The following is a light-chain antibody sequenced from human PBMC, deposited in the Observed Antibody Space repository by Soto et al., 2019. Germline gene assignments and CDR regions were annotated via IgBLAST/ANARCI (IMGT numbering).Light chain of an antibody. CDR1: QDIRND. CDR2: AAS. Sequence: AIQMTQSPSSLSASVGDRVTITCRASQDIRNDLGWYQQKPGKAPTFLIYAASSLHVAVPSRFSGSGSGTYFTLTISGLKPEEFASYYCPHDFNHPLTFGNGTKV. V-gene: IGKV1-6*01. CDR3: PHDFNHPLT. J-gene: IGKJ1*01.